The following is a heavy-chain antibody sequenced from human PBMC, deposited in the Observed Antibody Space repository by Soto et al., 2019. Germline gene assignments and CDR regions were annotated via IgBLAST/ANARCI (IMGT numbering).Heavy chain of an antibody. J-gene: IGHJ6*02. V-gene: IGHV4-61*08. Sequence: PSETLSLTCTVSGGSISSYDYYCSWIRQPPGKGLEWIGYIYYSGSTNYNPSLKSRVTISVDTSKNQFSLKLSSVTAADTAVYYCAREGSYKNYYYYGMDVWGQGTTVTVSS. D-gene: IGHD2-15*01. CDR2: IYYSGST. CDR1: GGSISSYDYY. CDR3: AREGSYKNYYYYGMDV.